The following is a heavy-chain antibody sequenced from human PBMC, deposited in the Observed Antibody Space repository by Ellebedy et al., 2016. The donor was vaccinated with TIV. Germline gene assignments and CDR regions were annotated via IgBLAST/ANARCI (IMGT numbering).Heavy chain of an antibody. Sequence: SVKVSCXASGGTFSSYAISWVRQAPGQGLEWMGGIIPIFGTANYAQKFQGRVTITADESTSTAYMELSSLRSEDTAVYYCASNGITGTTNYYGMDVWGQGTTVTVSS. CDR2: IIPIFGTA. D-gene: IGHD1-7*01. J-gene: IGHJ6*02. CDR3: ASNGITGTTNYYGMDV. V-gene: IGHV1-69*13. CDR1: GGTFSSYA.